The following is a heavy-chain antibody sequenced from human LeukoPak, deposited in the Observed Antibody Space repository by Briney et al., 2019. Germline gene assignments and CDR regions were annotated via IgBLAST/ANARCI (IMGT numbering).Heavy chain of an antibody. CDR2: IKTDGSNT. CDR1: GFTFSRYW. CDR3: ARGLGHYDFRCDP. J-gene: IGHJ5*02. Sequence: GGSLRLSCEASGFTFSRYWMHWVRQAPGKGLVWVSRIKTDGSNTKYADSVKGRFTISRDSPKNTVFLQMTSLRVEDSAVYYCARGLGHYDFRCDPWGQGTLVIVSS. D-gene: IGHD3-3*01. V-gene: IGHV3-74*03.